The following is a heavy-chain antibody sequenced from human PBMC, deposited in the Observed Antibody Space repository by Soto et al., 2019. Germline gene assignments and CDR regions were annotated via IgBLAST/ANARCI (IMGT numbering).Heavy chain of an antibody. CDR1: GYTFTSYG. J-gene: IGHJ4*02. Sequence: ASVKVSCKASGYTFTSYGISWVRQAPGQGLEWMGWISAYNGNTNYAQKLQGRVTMSRDTSTSTVYMELTSLRSDDTAMYYCASVSGTDFDYWGPGTLVTVSS. D-gene: IGHD2-8*02. V-gene: IGHV1-18*01. CDR3: ASVSGTDFDY. CDR2: ISAYNGNT.